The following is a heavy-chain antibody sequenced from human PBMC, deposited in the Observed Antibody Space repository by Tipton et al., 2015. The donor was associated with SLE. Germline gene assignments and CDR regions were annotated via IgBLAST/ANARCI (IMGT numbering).Heavy chain of an antibody. Sequence: TLSLTCTVSGGSISSSIYYWGWIRQPPGKGLEWIGSIYYSGSTYYNPSLKSRVTISVDTSKNQFSLKLSSVTAADTAVYYCGQQPHAFDIWGQGTMVTVSS. CDR2: IYYSGST. D-gene: IGHD6-13*01. V-gene: IGHV4-39*01. CDR3: GQQPHAFDI. CDR1: GGSISSSIYY. J-gene: IGHJ3*02.